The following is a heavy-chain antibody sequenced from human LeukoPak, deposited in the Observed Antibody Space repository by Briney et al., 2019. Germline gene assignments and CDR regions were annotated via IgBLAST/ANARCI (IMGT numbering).Heavy chain of an antibody. Sequence: GGSLRLSCAASGFTVSSNYMSWVRQAPGKGLEWVSVIYSGGSTYYADSVKGRFTISRDNSKNTLYLQMNSLRAEDTAVYYCARGVNYGDYSPYYFDYWGQGTLVTVSS. V-gene: IGHV3-66*01. CDR2: IYSGGST. CDR1: GFTVSSNY. J-gene: IGHJ4*02. D-gene: IGHD4-17*01. CDR3: ARGVNYGDYSPYYFDY.